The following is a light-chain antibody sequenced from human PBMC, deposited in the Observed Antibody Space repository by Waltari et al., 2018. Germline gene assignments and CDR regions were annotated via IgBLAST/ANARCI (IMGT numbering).Light chain of an antibody. Sequence: QSALTQPASVSGTPGQSITISCTGTNSAEGHYNLVSWYQHHPGEAPKLMICEVIKRPSGVSNRFSGSKSGNTASLTISGLQAEDEADYYCCSYAGSGTYVFGTGTKVTVL. CDR3: CSYAGSGTYV. J-gene: IGLJ1*01. CDR2: EVI. CDR1: NSAEGHYNL. V-gene: IGLV2-23*02.